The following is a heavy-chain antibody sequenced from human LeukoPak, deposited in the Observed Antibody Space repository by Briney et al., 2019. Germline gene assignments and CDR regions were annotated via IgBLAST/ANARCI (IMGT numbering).Heavy chain of an antibody. Sequence: GGSLRLSCAASGFTFNSYSMHWVRQAPGKGLEWVSSISSSSNYIYYADSMKGRFTISRDNAKNSLYLQMNSLRAEDTAVYYCAKVKRITMIVAALDAFDIWGQGTMVTVSS. CDR2: ISSSSNYI. CDR3: AKVKRITMIVAALDAFDI. D-gene: IGHD3-22*01. CDR1: GFTFNSYS. V-gene: IGHV3-21*04. J-gene: IGHJ3*02.